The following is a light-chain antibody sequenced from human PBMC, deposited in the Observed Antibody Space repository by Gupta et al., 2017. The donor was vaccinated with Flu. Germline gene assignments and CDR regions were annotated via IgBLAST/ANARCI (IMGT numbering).Light chain of an antibody. V-gene: IGKV1-8*01. CDR1: QGISSY. J-gene: IGKJ1*01. CDR3: QQEDSYPQT. CDR2: AAS. Sequence: TGDRVTITCRASQGISSYLAWYQQKPGKAPKLLIYAASTLQSGVPSRFSGSGSGTDFTLTISCLQSEDFATYYCQQEDSYPQTFGQGTKVEIK.